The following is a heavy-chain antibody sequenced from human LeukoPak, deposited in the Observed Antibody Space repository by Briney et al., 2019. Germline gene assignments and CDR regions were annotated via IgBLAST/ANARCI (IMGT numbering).Heavy chain of an antibody. Sequence: PSETLSLTCTVSGGSISSYYWSWIRQPAGKGLEWIGRIYTSGSTNYNPSLKSRVTMSVDTSKNQFSLKLSSVTAADTAVYYCARDKYQLRNNWFDPWGQGTLVTVSS. J-gene: IGHJ5*02. V-gene: IGHV4-4*07. CDR1: GGSISSYY. CDR2: IYTSGST. D-gene: IGHD2-2*01. CDR3: ARDKYQLRNNWFDP.